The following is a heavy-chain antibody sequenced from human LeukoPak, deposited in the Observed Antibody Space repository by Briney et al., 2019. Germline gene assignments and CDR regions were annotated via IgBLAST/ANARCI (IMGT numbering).Heavy chain of an antibody. Sequence: GGSLRLSCAASGFTVSSNYMSWVRQAPGKGLNWVSVIYSGGSTYYADSVKGRFTISRDNSKNTLYLQMNSLRAEDTAVYYCARGVGARILGYWGQGTLVTVSS. CDR3: ARGVGARILGY. V-gene: IGHV3-66*02. CDR2: IYSGGST. J-gene: IGHJ4*02. CDR1: GFTVSSNY. D-gene: IGHD1-26*01.